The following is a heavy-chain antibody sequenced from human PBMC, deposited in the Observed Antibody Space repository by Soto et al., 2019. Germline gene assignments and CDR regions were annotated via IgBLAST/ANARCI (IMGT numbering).Heavy chain of an antibody. J-gene: IGHJ5*02. Sequence: QVQLVQSGAEVKKPGSSVKVSCKASGGTFSSYAISWVRQAPGQGLEWMGGSIPIFGTANYAQKFQGRVTITADEATSTAYMELSSLRSEDTAVYYSASPPIYCSGGSCYSGGGNWFDPWGQGTLVTVSS. CDR2: SIPIFGTA. CDR3: ASPPIYCSGGSCYSGGGNWFDP. D-gene: IGHD2-15*01. V-gene: IGHV1-69*01. CDR1: GGTFSSYA.